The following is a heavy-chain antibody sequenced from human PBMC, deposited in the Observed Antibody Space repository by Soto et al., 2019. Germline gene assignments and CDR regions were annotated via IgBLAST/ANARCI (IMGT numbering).Heavy chain of an antibody. Sequence: GASVKVSSKASGYTFTSTDINLVRQATGQGLEWMGWMNPNSGNTGYAQKFQGRVTMTRNTSISTAYMELSSLRSEDTAVYYCAGLGPGIAVAGNRGYFQHWG. CDR2: MNPNSGNT. CDR3: AGLGPGIAVAGNRGYFQH. CDR1: GYTFTSTD. D-gene: IGHD6-19*01. J-gene: IGHJ1*01. V-gene: IGHV1-8*01.